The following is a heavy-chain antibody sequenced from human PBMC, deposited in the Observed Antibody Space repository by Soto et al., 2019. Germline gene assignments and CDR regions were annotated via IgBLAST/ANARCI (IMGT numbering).Heavy chain of an antibody. J-gene: IGHJ4*02. CDR2: ISYGGTNI. Sequence: QVQLVESGGGVVQPGRSLRLSCSASGFTFSSYAMHWVRQAPGKGLEWVAVISYGGTNIDYADSVKGRFTISRDNSKNTLSLQMDSLGAEDTAVYYCARDPHSTWVRLGGPFDYWVPGPLFTVAS. CDR1: GFTFSSYA. CDR3: ARDPHSTWVRLGGPFDY. V-gene: IGHV3-30-3*01. D-gene: IGHD3-16*01.